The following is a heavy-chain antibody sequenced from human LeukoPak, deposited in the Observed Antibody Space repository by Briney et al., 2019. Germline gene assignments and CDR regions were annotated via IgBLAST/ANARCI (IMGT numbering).Heavy chain of an antibody. D-gene: IGHD3-9*01. J-gene: IGHJ4*02. CDR1: GFSFSSYW. V-gene: IGHV3-7*05. CDR2: IKQDGSEK. Sequence: GGSLRLSCAASGFSFSSYWMSWVRQAPGKGLEWVANIKQDGSEKYYVDSVKGRFTISRDNFKNTLYLQMNSLRAEDTAVYYCARVGYDILTGTFDYWGQGTLVTVSS. CDR3: ARVGYDILTGTFDY.